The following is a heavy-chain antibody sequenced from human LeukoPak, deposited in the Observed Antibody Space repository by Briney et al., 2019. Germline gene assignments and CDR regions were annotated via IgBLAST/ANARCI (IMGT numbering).Heavy chain of an antibody. V-gene: IGHV1-69*04. Sequence: SVKVSCKASGGTFSSYAISWVRQAPGQGLEWMGRIIPILGIANYAQKFQGRVTITADKSTSTAYMELSSLRSEDTAVYYCARDGEMATIYFDYWGQGTLVTVSS. J-gene: IGHJ4*02. D-gene: IGHD5-24*01. CDR1: GGTFSSYA. CDR2: IIPILGIA. CDR3: ARDGEMATIYFDY.